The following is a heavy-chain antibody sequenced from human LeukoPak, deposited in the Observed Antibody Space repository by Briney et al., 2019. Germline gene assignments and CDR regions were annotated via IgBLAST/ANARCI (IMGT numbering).Heavy chain of an antibody. Sequence: KPSETLSLTCTVSGGSISSSNYYWGWIRQPPGKGLECIGSMYYSGSTYYNPSLKSRVTISLDTSKNQFSLKLSSVTAADTAVHYCARIEYSNSVGWFDPWGQGTLVTVPS. V-gene: IGHV4-39*07. J-gene: IGHJ5*02. CDR2: MYYSGST. D-gene: IGHD6-6*01. CDR3: ARIEYSNSVGWFDP. CDR1: GGSISSSNYY.